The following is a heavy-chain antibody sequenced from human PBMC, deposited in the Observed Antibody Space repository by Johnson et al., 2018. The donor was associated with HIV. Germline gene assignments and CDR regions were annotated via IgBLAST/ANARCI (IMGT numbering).Heavy chain of an antibody. V-gene: IGHV3-30*04. Sequence: VQLVESGGGVVQPGRSLRLSCAASGFTFSSYAMHWVRQAPGKGLEWVAVISYDGSNKYYADSVKVRFPISRDNSKNTLYLQMNSLRPEDTSVYYCAKDRYGGSYPDAFDIWGQGTMVTVSS. J-gene: IGHJ3*02. CDR2: ISYDGSNK. CDR3: AKDRYGGSYPDAFDI. D-gene: IGHD1-26*01. CDR1: GFTFSSYA.